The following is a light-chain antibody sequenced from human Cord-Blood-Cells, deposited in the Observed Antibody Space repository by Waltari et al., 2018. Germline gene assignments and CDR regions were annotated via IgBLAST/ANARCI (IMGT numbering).Light chain of an antibody. CDR1: SRDVGGYNY. CDR3: SSYTSSSTVV. CDR2: DVS. J-gene: IGLJ2*01. Sequence: QSALTQPASVSGSPGQSITLPCTGPSRDVGGYNYVSWDQQHPGKAPKLMIYDVSKRPSGVSNRFSGSKSGNTASLTISGLQAEDEADYYCSSYTSSSTVVFGGGTKLTVL. V-gene: IGLV2-14*01.